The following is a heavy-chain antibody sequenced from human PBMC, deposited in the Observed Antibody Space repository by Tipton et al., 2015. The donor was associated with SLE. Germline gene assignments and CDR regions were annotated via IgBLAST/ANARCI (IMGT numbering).Heavy chain of an antibody. D-gene: IGHD3-16*02. Sequence: TLSLTCTVSGGSISSYYWSWIRQPPGKGLEWIGYIDYSGSTNYNPSLKSRVTISVDTSKNQFSLKLSSVTAADTAVYYCPKQGITFGGVIAHEAFDIWGQGTMVTVSS. CDR1: GGSISSYY. J-gene: IGHJ3*02. V-gene: IGHV4-59*08. CDR3: PKQGITFGGVIAHEAFDI. CDR2: IDYSGST.